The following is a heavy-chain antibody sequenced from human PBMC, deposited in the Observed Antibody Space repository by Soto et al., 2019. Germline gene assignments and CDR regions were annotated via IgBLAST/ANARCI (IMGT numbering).Heavy chain of an antibody. CDR1: GGSISNYF. CDR2: IDNSGST. Sequence: SETLSPTCTVSGGSISNYFCNWIRQPAGKGLEWIGRIDNSGSTNYNTSLKSRITMSADTSRNQFSLKLNSVTAADTAVDYCARGGQDFWSGPFDYWGQGALVTVSS. J-gene: IGHJ4*02. D-gene: IGHD3-3*01. V-gene: IGHV4-4*07. CDR3: ARGGQDFWSGPFDY.